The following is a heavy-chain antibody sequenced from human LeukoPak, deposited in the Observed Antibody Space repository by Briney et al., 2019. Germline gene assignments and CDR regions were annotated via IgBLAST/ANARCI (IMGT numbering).Heavy chain of an antibody. Sequence: GGSLRLSCAASGLTFSIYAMSWVRQAPGKGLEWVPTISTSGGSTYYADSVKGRFTISRDNSKNTLFLQMNSLRAEDTAVYYCARLGVVIKNYFDSWGQGTLVTVSS. CDR1: GLTFSIYA. D-gene: IGHD3-3*01. CDR3: ARLGVVIKNYFDS. V-gene: IGHV3-23*01. J-gene: IGHJ4*02. CDR2: ISTSGGST.